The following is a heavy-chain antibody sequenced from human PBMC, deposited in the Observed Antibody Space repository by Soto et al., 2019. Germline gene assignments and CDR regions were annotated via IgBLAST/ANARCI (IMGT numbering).Heavy chain of an antibody. V-gene: IGHV4-31*03. CDR3: ARGGLGYCSGGSCYSAELSRYYYGMDV. J-gene: IGHJ6*02. D-gene: IGHD2-15*01. Sequence: QVQLQESGPGLVKPSQTLSLTCTVSGGSISSGGYYWSWIRQHPGKGLEWIGYIYYSGSTYYNPSLKSRVTISVDTSKNQFSRKRSSVTAADTAVYYCARGGLGYCSGGSCYSAELSRYYYGMDVWGQGTTVTVSS. CDR2: IYYSGST. CDR1: GGSISSGGYY.